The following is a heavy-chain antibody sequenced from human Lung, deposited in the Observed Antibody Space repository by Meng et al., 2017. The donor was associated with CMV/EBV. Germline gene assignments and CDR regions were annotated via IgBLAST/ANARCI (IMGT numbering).Heavy chain of an antibody. Sequence: GESXKISCVASGFTFDNYAMSWVRQAPGKGLEWVSGITGSGGSTYYADSVKGRFTISRDNSKNMLYLQVNSLRAEDTAVYYCVKGTGPAAIYYHGMDVWGQGTSVTFSS. V-gene: IGHV3-23*01. CDR1: GFTFDNYA. CDR3: VKGTGPAAIYYHGMDV. D-gene: IGHD2-2*01. J-gene: IGHJ6*02. CDR2: ITGSGGST.